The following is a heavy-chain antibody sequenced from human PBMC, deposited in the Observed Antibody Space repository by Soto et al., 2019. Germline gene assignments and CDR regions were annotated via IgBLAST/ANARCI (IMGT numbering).Heavy chain of an antibody. V-gene: IGHV3-53*04. CDR3: ARVRYSSGWSELVSYYYYYMDV. D-gene: IGHD6-19*01. CDR1: GFTVSSNY. CDR2: IYSGGST. J-gene: IGHJ6*03. Sequence: EVQLVESGGGLVQPGGSLRLSCAASGFTVSSNYMSWVRQAPGKGLEWVSGIYSGGSTYYADSVKGRFTISRHNSKKTLYLQMTSLRAEDTAVYYGARVRYSSGWSELVSYYYYYMDVWGKGTTVTVSS.